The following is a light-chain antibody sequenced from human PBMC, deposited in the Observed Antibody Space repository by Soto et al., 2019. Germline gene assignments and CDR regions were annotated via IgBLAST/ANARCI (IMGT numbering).Light chain of an antibody. J-gene: IGKJ2*01. Sequence: ELVLMQSPGTMSLSPGERATLSCRASQTLRRTYIAWYQQKPGQAPRDLIYGASKRATGIPDRFSGSGSGTDFSLTISRLEPEDFEVYYCHQYDNAPQTYGQGTKVEIK. CDR3: HQYDNAPQT. CDR2: GAS. V-gene: IGKV3-20*01. CDR1: QTLRRTY.